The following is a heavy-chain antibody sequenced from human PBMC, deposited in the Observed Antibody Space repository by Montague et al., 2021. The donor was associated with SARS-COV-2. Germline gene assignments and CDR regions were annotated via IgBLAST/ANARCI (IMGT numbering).Heavy chain of an antibody. V-gene: IGHV2-70*01. D-gene: IGHD3-9*01. CDR1: GFSLSTSGMC. Sequence: PALVKPTQTLTLTCTFSGFSLSTSGMCVSWIRQPPGKALEWLALIAWDDDKYYSTPLKTRLTISKDTSKNQVVLTMTNMDPVDTATYYCARTYYDILPNLYYFDYWGQGTLVTVSS. CDR2: IAWDDDK. J-gene: IGHJ4*02. CDR3: ARTYYDILPNLYYFDY.